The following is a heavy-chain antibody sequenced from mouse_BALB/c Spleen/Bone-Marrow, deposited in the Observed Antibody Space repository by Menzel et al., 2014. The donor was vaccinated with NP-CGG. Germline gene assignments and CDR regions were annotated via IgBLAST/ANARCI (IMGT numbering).Heavy chain of an antibody. CDR3: ARAYYVNYDAMDY. CDR1: AYAFTNYL. J-gene: IGHJ4*01. D-gene: IGHD2-10*01. CDR2: ILPGSGST. Sequence: VQLQQSGAELVRPGTSVKVSCKASAYAFTNYLIEWIKKRPGQGLEWIGEILPGSGSTNYNERFKGKATFTADTSSNTAYMQLSSLTSEDSAVYYCARAYYVNYDAMDYWGQGTSVTVSS. V-gene: IGHV1-54*02.